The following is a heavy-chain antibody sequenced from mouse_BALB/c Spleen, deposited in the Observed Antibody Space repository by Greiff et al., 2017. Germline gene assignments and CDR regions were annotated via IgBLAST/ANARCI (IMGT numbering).Heavy chain of an antibody. Sequence: EVKLMESGGGLVKPGGSLKLSCAASGFTFSSYAMSWVRQTPEKRLEWVATISSGGSYTYYPDSVKGRFTISRDNAKNTLYLQMSSLRSEDTAMYYCARREGYEWGQGTTLTVSS. V-gene: IGHV5-9-3*01. CDR3: ARREGYE. J-gene: IGHJ2*01. CDR1: GFTFSSYA. CDR2: ISSGGSYT. D-gene: IGHD2-3*01.